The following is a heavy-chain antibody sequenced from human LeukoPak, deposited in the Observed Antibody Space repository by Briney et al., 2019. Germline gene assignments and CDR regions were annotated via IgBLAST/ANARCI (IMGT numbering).Heavy chain of an antibody. D-gene: IGHD6-19*01. CDR3: ATGIVWLADY. J-gene: IGHJ4*02. CDR1: GYTFTDYY. Sequence: GASVKVSCKVSGYTFTDYYMHWVQQAPGKGLEWMGLVDPEDGETIYAEKFQGRVTITPDTSTDTAYMELSSLTSEDTAVYYCATGIVWLADYWGQGTLVTVSS. CDR2: VDPEDGET. V-gene: IGHV1-69-2*01.